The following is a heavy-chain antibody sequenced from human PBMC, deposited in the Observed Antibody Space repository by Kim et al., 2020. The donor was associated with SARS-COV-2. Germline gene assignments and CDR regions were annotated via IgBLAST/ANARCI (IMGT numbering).Heavy chain of an antibody. CDR3: AKDIVLGGYGWYFDL. J-gene: IGHJ2*01. CDR1: GFTFDDYA. D-gene: IGHD1-1*01. CDR2: ISWNSGTI. Sequence: GGSLRLSCAASGFTFDDYAIHWVRQAPGKGLEWVSGISWNSGTIGYADSVKGRFTISRDNAKNSLYLQMDSLRAEDTALYYCAKDIVLGGYGWYFDLWGRGTLVTVSS. V-gene: IGHV3-9*01.